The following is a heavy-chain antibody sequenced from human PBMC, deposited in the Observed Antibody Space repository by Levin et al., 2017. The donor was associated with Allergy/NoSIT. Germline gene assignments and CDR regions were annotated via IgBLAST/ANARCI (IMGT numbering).Heavy chain of an antibody. J-gene: IGHJ5*02. CDR3: ARDGAGTMVRGVIDP. V-gene: IGHV4-31*03. D-gene: IGHD3-10*01. CDR2: IYYSGST. CDR1: GGSISSGGYY. Sequence: SCTVSGGSISSGGYYWSWIRQHPGKGLEWIGYIYYSGSTYYNPSLKSRVTISVDTSKNQFSLKLSSVTAADTAVYYCARDGAGTMVRGVIDPWGQGTLVTVSS.